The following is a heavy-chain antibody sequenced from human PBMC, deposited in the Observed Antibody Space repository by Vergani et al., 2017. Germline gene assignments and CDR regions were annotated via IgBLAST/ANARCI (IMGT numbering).Heavy chain of an antibody. CDR1: GFTFSDYY. CDR2: ISSSSSYT. Sequence: VQLVESGGGLVQPGGSLRLSCAASGFTFSDYYMSWIRQAPGKGLEWVSYISSSSSYTNYADSVKGRFTISRDNAKNSLYLQMNSLRAEDTAVYYCARRGRYCSGGSCQYYFDYWGQGTLVTVSS. D-gene: IGHD2-15*01. J-gene: IGHJ4*02. V-gene: IGHV3-11*05. CDR3: ARRGRYCSGGSCQYYFDY.